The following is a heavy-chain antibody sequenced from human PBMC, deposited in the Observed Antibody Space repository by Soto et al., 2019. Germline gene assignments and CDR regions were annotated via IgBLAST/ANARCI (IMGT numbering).Heavy chain of an antibody. Sequence: EVQLVESGGGLVQPGGSLRLSCAAAGFTLSDHYMDWVRQAPGKGLEWVGRSRNKANSYTTEYAASVKGRFTISRDDSKNSLYLQMHSLKTEDTAVYYCARSGGMDVWGQGTTVTVSS. D-gene: IGHD3-3*01. CDR3: ARSGGMDV. CDR2: SRNKANSYTT. CDR1: GFTLSDHY. J-gene: IGHJ6*02. V-gene: IGHV3-72*01.